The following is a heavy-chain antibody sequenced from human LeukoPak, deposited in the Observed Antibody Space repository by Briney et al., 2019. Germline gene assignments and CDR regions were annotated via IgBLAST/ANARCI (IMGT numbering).Heavy chain of an antibody. J-gene: IGHJ4*02. CDR3: AKDSTVDYGGSFDY. CDR1: GFIFSSYG. D-gene: IGHD3-16*01. CDR2: ISYDGSNK. V-gene: IGHV3-30*18. Sequence: GGSLRLSCAASGFIFSSYGMHWLRQAPGKGLQWVAVISYDGSNKYYADSVKGRFTISRDNSKNTLYLQMNSLRAEDTAVYYCAKDSTVDYGGSFDYWGQGTLVTVSS.